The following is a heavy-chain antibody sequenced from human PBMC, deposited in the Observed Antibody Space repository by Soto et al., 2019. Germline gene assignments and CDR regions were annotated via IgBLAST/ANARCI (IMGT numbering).Heavy chain of an antibody. CDR3: GRGRQHAIDI. CDR2: TNEDGSAK. Sequence: VQVVESGGDLVQPGGSLRLSCAASGFTFSSSWMNWVRQAPGKGLEWVANTNEDGSAKYHVDSVKGRFTIARDNAKNSLSLQMNNLRGEDTAVYYCGRGRQHAIDIWGPGKMVTVSS. J-gene: IGHJ3*02. D-gene: IGHD6-25*01. V-gene: IGHV3-7*04. CDR1: GFTFSSSW.